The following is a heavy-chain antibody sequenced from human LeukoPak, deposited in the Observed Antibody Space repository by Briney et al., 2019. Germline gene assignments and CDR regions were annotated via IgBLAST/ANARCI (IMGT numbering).Heavy chain of an antibody. D-gene: IGHD4-17*01. CDR1: GFTFSSFW. J-gene: IGHJ4*02. Sequence: GGSLRLSCAASGFTFSSFWMTWVRQAPGKGLEWVTDINQDGSEKYYVDSVKGRFTISRDNAKKSLYLQMNSLRAEDTAVYYCARGRSCSDWGQGTLVTVSS. V-gene: IGHV3-7*01. CDR2: INQDGSEK. CDR3: ARGRSCSD.